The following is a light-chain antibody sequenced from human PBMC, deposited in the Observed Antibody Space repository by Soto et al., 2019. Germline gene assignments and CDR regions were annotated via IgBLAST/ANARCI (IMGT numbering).Light chain of an antibody. Sequence: QPVLTKSSSASASLGSSVKLTCTLSSGHSSYIIAWHQQQPGKAPRYLMKLEGSGSYNKGSGVPDRFSGSSSGADRYLTISNLQSEDEADYYCETWDSNTHRVFGGGTKLTVL. CDR3: ETWDSNTHRV. CDR1: SGHSSYI. V-gene: IGLV4-60*03. J-gene: IGLJ2*01. CDR2: LEGSGSY.